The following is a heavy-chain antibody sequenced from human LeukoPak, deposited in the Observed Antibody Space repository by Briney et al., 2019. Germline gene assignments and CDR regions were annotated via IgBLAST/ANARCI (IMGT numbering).Heavy chain of an antibody. D-gene: IGHD4-17*01. CDR3: ARVAVTDIDY. CDR1: GFTFSSYA. J-gene: IGHJ4*02. CDR2: ISGNGGGT. V-gene: IGHV3-23*01. Sequence: GGSLRLSCAASGFTFSSYAMSWVRQAPGKGLEWVSAISGNGGGTYYLDSVKGRFTISRDNSKNTLFLQMNSLRAEDTAVYYCARVAVTDIDYWGQGTLVTVSS.